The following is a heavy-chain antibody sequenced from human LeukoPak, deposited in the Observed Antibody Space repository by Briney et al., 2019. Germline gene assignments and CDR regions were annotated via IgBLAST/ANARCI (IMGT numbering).Heavy chain of an antibody. CDR3: ARAPSGSYGPHNWFDP. CDR1: GGSISSSSYY. Sequence: SETLSLTCTVSGGSISSSSYYWGWIRQPPGKGLEWIGSIYYSGSTYYNPSLKSRVTISVDTSKNQFSLKLSSVTAADTAVYYCARAPSGSYGPHNWFDPWGQGTLVTVSS. CDR2: IYYSGST. D-gene: IGHD1-26*01. V-gene: IGHV4-39*07. J-gene: IGHJ5*02.